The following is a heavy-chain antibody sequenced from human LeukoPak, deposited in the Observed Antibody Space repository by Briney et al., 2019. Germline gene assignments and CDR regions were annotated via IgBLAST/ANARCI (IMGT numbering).Heavy chain of an antibody. CDR3: AKIAQLWLQFLDY. J-gene: IGHJ4*02. D-gene: IGHD5-18*01. Sequence: AGGSLRLSCAASGFTFSSYAMSWVRQAPGKGLEWGSAIIGSVGSTYYADSVRGRFTISRDNTKNTLYLQMNSLRAEDTAVYYCAKIAQLWLQFLDYWGQGTLVTVSS. CDR1: GFTFSSYA. CDR2: IIGSVGST. V-gene: IGHV3-23*01.